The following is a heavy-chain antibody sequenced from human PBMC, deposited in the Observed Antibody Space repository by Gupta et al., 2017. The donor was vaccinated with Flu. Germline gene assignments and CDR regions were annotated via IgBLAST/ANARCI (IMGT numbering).Heavy chain of an antibody. J-gene: IGHJ4*02. D-gene: IGHD3-3*01. CDR3: ARAFTIATDQFDY. CDR2: IRIQAKNYPT. V-gene: IGHV3-72*01. Sequence: EVQLVESGGGLVQPGRSLILSGASSVFPFSYRYMGWVRQAPGKGPEWVGRIRIQAKNYPTEYAASVQGRFTISRDDSRNSLHLQMNSLKTEDTAVYYCARAFTIATDQFDYWGQGTLVTVSS. CDR1: VFPFSYRY.